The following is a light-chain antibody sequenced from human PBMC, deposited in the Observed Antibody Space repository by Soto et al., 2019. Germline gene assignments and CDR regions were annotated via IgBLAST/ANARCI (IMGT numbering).Light chain of an antibody. Sequence: QSALTQPASVSGSPGQSITISCTGTISDVGGYKYVSWYQQHPGKVPKLMIYDVSHRPSGVSYRFSGSKSGNTASLTISGLQAEDEADYFCSSYTSSNNLVFGGGTKVTVL. CDR2: DVS. CDR1: ISDVGGYKY. CDR3: SSYTSSNNLV. V-gene: IGLV2-14*01. J-gene: IGLJ3*02.